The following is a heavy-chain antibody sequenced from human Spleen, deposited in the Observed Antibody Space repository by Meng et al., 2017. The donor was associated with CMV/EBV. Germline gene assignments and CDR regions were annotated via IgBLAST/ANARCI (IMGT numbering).Heavy chain of an antibody. CDR1: GFTFSSYS. J-gene: IGHJ4*02. D-gene: IGHD3-10*01. Sequence: ETLSLTCAASGFTFSSYSMSWVRQAPGQGLEWVSSISSGSGYIYYADSMKGRFTISRDNAKNSLHLQVNSLRAEDTAIYYCARDHLEVRGAAFDFWGQGTLVTVSS. CDR3: ARDHLEVRGAAFDF. CDR2: ISSGSGYI. V-gene: IGHV3-21*01.